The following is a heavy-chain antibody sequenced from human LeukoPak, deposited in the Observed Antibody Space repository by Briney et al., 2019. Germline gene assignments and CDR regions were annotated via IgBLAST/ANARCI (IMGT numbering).Heavy chain of an antibody. J-gene: IGHJ3*02. Sequence: GGSLRLSCAASGFTFSSYWMSWVRQAPGKGLEWVANIKQDGSEKYYVDSVKGRFTISRENAKSSLYLQMNSLRAGDTAVYYCARSDSSGYDSAFDIWGQGTMVTVSS. CDR2: IKQDGSEK. V-gene: IGHV3-7*01. CDR3: ARSDSSGYDSAFDI. CDR1: GFTFSSYW. D-gene: IGHD3-22*01.